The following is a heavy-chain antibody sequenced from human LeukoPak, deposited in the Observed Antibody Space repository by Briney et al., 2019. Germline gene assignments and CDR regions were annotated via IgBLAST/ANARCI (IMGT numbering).Heavy chain of an antibody. CDR3: AKGGSGSYYPQYFQH. CDR2: ISGSGGST. D-gene: IGHD3-10*01. V-gene: IGHV3-23*01. Sequence: GGSLRLSCAASGFTFSSYAMSWVRQAPGKGLEWVSAISGSGGSTYYADSVKGRFTISRDNSKNTLYLRMNSLRAEDTAVYYCAKGGSGSYYPQYFQHWGQGTLVTVSS. J-gene: IGHJ1*01. CDR1: GFTFSSYA.